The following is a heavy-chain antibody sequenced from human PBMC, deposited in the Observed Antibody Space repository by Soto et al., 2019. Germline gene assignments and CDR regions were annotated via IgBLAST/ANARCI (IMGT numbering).Heavy chain of an antibody. CDR3: VRHSGCTFDS. CDR1: DDSLSSINW. Sequence: QVQLQESGPGLVNPSGILSLTCAVSDDSLSSINWWSWVRQAPGRGLEWIGEISHSGFTKYNAALRGRVTISVDKSINHLSLSLSSVTAADTAMYYCVRHSGCTFDSWGQGTLVTVSS. CDR2: ISHSGFT. J-gene: IGHJ4*02. V-gene: IGHV4-4*02. D-gene: IGHD5-12*01.